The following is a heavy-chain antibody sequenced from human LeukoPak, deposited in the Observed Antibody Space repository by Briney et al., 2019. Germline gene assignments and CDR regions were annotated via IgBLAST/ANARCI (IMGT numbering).Heavy chain of an antibody. D-gene: IGHD2-2*01. J-gene: IGHJ3*02. CDR2: INPNSGGA. CDR1: GYTFTGYY. Sequence: ASVKVSCKASGYTFTGYYMHWVRQAPGQGLEWMGRINPNSGGANYAQKFQGRVTMTRATSISTAYMELSSLRSVGTAVYYCARDRPRCTSCYLVNPHAFDIWGQGTMVTVSS. V-gene: IGHV1-2*06. CDR3: ARDRPRCTSCYLVNPHAFDI.